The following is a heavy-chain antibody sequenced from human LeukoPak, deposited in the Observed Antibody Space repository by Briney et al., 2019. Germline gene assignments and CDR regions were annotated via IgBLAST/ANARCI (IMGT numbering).Heavy chain of an antibody. CDR2: MNPNSGGT. V-gene: IGHV1-2*02. J-gene: IGHJ4*02. D-gene: IGHD6-25*01. Sequence: ASVKVSCKASGYTFTDYYIHWVRQAPGQGLEWMAWMNPNSGGTSYAQKFQGRVTMTRDTSISTGYMELSRLRFDDTAVYYCAINKAAKSLDYWGQGTLVTVSS. CDR3: AINKAAKSLDY. CDR1: GYTFTDYY.